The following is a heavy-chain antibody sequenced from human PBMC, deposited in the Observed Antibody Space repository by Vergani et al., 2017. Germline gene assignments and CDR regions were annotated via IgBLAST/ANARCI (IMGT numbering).Heavy chain of an antibody. J-gene: IGHJ6*02. V-gene: IGHV4-59*11. CDR2: IYYSGST. Sequence: QVQLQESGPGLVKPSETLSLTCTVSGGSISSHYWSWIRQPPGKGLEWIGYIYYSGSTNYNPSLKSRVTISVDTSKNQFSLKLSSVTAADTAVYSCARGTSYYDFWSGYWSDYYYGMDVWGQGTTVTVSS. CDR1: GGSISSHY. D-gene: IGHD3-3*01. CDR3: ARGTSYYDFWSGYWSDYYYGMDV.